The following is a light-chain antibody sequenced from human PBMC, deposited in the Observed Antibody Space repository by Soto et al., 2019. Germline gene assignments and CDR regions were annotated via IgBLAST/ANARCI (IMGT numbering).Light chain of an antibody. CDR1: QSVGSN. Sequence: IVRTQSTATLSXXTGEXATLXXRPSQSVGSNLAWYQQKRGQAPRLLIYGACTRATGIPGRFSGSGSGTEFTLTISRLQSEDFAVYYCQEYNLSPLPFGGGTKL. CDR2: GAC. CDR3: QEYNLSPLP. V-gene: IGKV3-15*01. J-gene: IGKJ4*01.